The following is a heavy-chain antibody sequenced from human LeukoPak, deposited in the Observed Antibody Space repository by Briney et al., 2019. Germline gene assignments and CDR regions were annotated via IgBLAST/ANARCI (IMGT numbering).Heavy chain of an antibody. V-gene: IGHV3-53*01. D-gene: IGHD6-19*01. CDR1: GFTVSSNY. J-gene: IGHJ4*02. Sequence: GSLRLSCAASGFTVSSNYMSWVRQAPGKGLEWVSIIYTGGSTYYADSVKGRFTISRDNSKNTLYLQMNSLRAEDTAVYYCASSLGIEVAGPLDYWGQGTLVTVSS. CDR2: IYTGGST. CDR3: ASSLGIEVAGPLDY.